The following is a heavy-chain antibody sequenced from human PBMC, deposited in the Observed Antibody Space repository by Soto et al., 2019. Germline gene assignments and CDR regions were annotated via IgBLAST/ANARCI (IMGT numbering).Heavy chain of an antibody. CDR2: IYYSGST. V-gene: IGHV4-59*01. D-gene: IGHD6-25*01. Sequence: QVQLQESGPGLVKPSETLSLTCTVSGGSISSYYWSWIRQPPGKGLEWIGYIYYSGSTNYNPSLKSRVTISVDTSKNQYSPKLSSVTAADTAVYYWARPHGGSCGWDNWFDPWGQRTLVTVSS. CDR1: GGSISSYY. J-gene: IGHJ5*02. CDR3: ARPHGGSCGWDNWFDP.